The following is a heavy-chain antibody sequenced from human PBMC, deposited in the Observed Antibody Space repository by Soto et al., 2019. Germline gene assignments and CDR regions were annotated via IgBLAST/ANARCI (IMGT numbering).Heavy chain of an antibody. Sequence: GGSLRLSCAASGFTFSSYAMSWVRQAPGKGLEWVSAISGSGGSTYYADSVKGRFTISRDNSENTLYLQMNSLRAEDTAVYYCAKALILEWLLYPYYSFDYWGQGTLVTVSS. V-gene: IGHV3-23*01. J-gene: IGHJ4*02. CDR2: ISGSGGST. CDR3: AKALILEWLLYPYYSFDY. CDR1: GFTFSSYA. D-gene: IGHD3-3*01.